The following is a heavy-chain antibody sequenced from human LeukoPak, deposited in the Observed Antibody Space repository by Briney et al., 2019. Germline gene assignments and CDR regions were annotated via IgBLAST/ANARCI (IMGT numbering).Heavy chain of an antibody. CDR1: GFTFSSYG. D-gene: IGHD3-22*01. CDR2: IRYDGSNK. CDR3: AKGVYDSSGYENY. J-gene: IGHJ4*02. V-gene: IGHV3-30*02. Sequence: GGSLRLSCAASGFTFSSYGMHWVRQAPGKGLEWVAFIRYDGSNKYYADSVKGRFTISRDNSKNTLYLQMNSLIAEDTAVYYSAKGVYDSSGYENYWGQGTLVTVSS.